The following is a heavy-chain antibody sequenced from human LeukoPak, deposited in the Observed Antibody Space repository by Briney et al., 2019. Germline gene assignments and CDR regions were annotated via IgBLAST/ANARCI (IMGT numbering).Heavy chain of an antibody. CDR1: GFTFSSYA. D-gene: IGHD3-10*01. V-gene: IGHV3-64*02. Sequence: GGSLRLSCAASGFTFSSYAMHWVRQAPGKGLEYVSAISSNGGSTYYADSVKGRFTISRDNSKNTLYLQVGSLRAEDMAVYYCARGGGSGSYDYWGQGTLVTVSS. J-gene: IGHJ4*02. CDR3: ARGGGSGSYDY. CDR2: ISSNGGST.